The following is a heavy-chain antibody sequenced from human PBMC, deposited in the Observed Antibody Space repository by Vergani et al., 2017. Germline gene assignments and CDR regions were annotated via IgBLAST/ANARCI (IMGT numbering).Heavy chain of an antibody. CDR2: ISGSGGNT. CDR3: AKSSSGWSHFDY. D-gene: IGHD6-19*01. Sequence: EVQLLESGGGLVQPGGSLRLSCAASGFTFSSYAMSWVRQATAQGLEWVSIISGSGGNTYYADSVQGRFTISRDNSKNTLYLQMNSLRAEDTAVYYCAKSSSGWSHFDYWAQGTLVTVSS. V-gene: IGHV3-23*01. J-gene: IGHJ4*02. CDR1: GFTFSSYA.